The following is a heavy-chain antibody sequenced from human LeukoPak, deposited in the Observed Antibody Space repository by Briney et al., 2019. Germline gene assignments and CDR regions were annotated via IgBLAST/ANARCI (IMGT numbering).Heavy chain of an antibody. CDR1: GGSISSGGYS. Sequence: PSQTLSLTCAVSGGSISSGGYSWSWIRQPPGKGLEWIGYIYHSGSTYYNPSLKSRVTISVDTSKNQFSLKLSSVTAADTAVYYCASGGYSSGDNWFDPWGQGTLVTVSS. CDR3: ASGGYSSGDNWFDP. V-gene: IGHV4-30-2*02. D-gene: IGHD6-19*01. CDR2: IYHSGST. J-gene: IGHJ5*02.